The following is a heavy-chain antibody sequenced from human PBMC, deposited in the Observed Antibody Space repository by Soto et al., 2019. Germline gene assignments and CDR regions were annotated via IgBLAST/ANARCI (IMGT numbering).Heavy chain of an antibody. Sequence: SETLSLTCTVSGGSISSYYWSWIRQPPGKGLEWIGYIYYSGSTNYNPSLKSRVTISVDTSKNQFSLKLSSVTAADTAVYYCARGYSSSWYFWFDPWGQGPLVTVSS. CDR2: IYYSGST. CDR3: ARGYSSSWYFWFDP. J-gene: IGHJ5*02. V-gene: IGHV4-59*01. CDR1: GGSISSYY. D-gene: IGHD6-13*01.